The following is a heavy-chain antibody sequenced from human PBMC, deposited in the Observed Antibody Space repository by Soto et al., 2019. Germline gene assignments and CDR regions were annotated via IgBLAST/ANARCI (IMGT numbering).Heavy chain of an antibody. D-gene: IGHD5-12*01. CDR2: INAGNGKT. CDR3: ARNTLRFDY. J-gene: IGHJ4*02. V-gene: IGHV1-3*01. CDR1: GYTFTSYA. Sequence: ASVKVSCKASGYTFTSYAIHWVRQAPGQSLEWMAWINAGNGKTECSQKFQDRVTITSDTSASTAYMELSSLTSEDTAIYYCARNTLRFDYWGQGTLVTVSS.